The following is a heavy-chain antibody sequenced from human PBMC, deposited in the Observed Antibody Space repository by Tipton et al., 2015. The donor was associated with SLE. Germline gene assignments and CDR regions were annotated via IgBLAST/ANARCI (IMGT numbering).Heavy chain of an antibody. V-gene: IGHV4-61*09. D-gene: IGHD3-22*01. CDR3: ARDARDSSGYPFDY. Sequence: LRLSCTVSGGSISSGSYYWSWIRQPAGKGLEWIGYIYTSGSTNYNPSLKSRVTISVDTSKNQFSLKLSSVTAADTAVYYCARDARDSSGYPFDYWGQGTLVTVSS. J-gene: IGHJ4*02. CDR1: GGSISSGSYY. CDR2: IYTSGST.